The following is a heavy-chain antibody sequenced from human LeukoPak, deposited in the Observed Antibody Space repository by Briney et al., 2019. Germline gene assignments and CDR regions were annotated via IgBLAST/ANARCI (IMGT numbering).Heavy chain of an antibody. CDR1: GFTVSSNY. V-gene: IGHV3-53*01. CDR2: LYSGGSA. D-gene: IGHD6-13*01. J-gene: IGHJ4*02. Sequence: GGSLRLSCAASGFTVSSNYMNWVRQAPGKGLEWIAVLYSGGSAYYADSVKGRFTISRDNSKNTLYLQIYSLRAEDTAVYYCARDWEVATIAAAALGYWGQGTRVTVSS. CDR3: ARDWEVATIAAAALGY.